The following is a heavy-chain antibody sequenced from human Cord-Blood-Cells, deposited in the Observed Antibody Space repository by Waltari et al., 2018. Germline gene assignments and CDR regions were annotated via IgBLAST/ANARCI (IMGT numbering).Heavy chain of an antibody. CDR1: GYSFTSYW. J-gene: IGHJ4*02. CDR3: AAFMITFGGVDY. CDR2: IYPGDAGT. Sequence: EVQLVQSGAEVKKPRESLKTSCQGSGYSFTSYWIGWVRQMPGKGLEWMGIIYPGDAGTRYSPSCQGQVTISADKSISTAYLQWSSLKASDTAMYYWAAFMITFGGVDYWGQGTLVTVSS. V-gene: IGHV5-51*01. D-gene: IGHD3-16*01.